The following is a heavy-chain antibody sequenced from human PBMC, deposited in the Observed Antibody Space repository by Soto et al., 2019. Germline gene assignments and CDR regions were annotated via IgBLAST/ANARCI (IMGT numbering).Heavy chain of an antibody. CDR1: GFTFSSYS. Sequence: PGGSLRLSCAASGFTFSSYSMNWVRQAPWKGLEWVSSISSSSSYIYYADSVKGRFTISRDNAKNSLYLQMNSLRAEDTAVYYCARDRGKLDRAFDIWGQGKIVAVSS. CDR3: ARDRGKLDRAFDI. V-gene: IGHV3-21*01. D-gene: IGHD3-16*01. J-gene: IGHJ3*02. CDR2: ISSSSSYI.